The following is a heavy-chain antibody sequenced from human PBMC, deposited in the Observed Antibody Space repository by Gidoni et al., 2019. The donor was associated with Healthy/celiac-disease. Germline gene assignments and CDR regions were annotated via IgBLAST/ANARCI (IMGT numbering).Heavy chain of an antibody. CDR2: ISSSSSTI. J-gene: IGHJ4*02. V-gene: IGHV3-48*02. CDR1: GFTFSSYS. Sequence: EVQLVESGGGLVQPGGSLRLSCAASGFTFSSYSMNWVRQAPGKGLEWVSYISSSSSTIYYADSVKGRFTISRDNAKNSLYLQMNSLRDEDTAVYYCARDQPYGGNPLWRPFDYWGQGTLVTVSS. CDR3: ARDQPYGGNPLWRPFDY. D-gene: IGHD4-17*01.